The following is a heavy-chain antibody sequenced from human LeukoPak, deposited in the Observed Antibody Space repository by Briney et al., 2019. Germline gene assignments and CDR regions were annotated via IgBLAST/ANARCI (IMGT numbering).Heavy chain of an antibody. Sequence: GGSLRLSCAASGFTFSNYWMSWVRQAPGKGLEWVANIRQDGNEKYYVGSVRGRFTISRDNAKNSLYLQMNSLRAEDTAVYYCTRHYDILTGTFPYYWGQGTLVTVSS. CDR1: GFTFSNYW. CDR3: TRHYDILTGTFPYY. CDR2: IRQDGNEK. J-gene: IGHJ4*02. V-gene: IGHV3-7*01. D-gene: IGHD3-9*01.